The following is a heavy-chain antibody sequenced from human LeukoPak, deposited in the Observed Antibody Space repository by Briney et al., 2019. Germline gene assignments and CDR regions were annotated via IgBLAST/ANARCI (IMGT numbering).Heavy chain of an antibody. J-gene: IGHJ4*02. CDR2: IIPIFGTA. CDR3: AREEAYYYDSSGDFDY. Sequence: ASVKVSCKASGGTFSSYAISWLRQAPGQGLEWMGRIIPIFGTANYAQKFQGRVTITTDESTSTAYMELSSLRSEDTAVYYCAREEAYYYDSSGDFDYWGQGTLVTVSS. CDR1: GGTFSSYA. D-gene: IGHD3-22*01. V-gene: IGHV1-69*05.